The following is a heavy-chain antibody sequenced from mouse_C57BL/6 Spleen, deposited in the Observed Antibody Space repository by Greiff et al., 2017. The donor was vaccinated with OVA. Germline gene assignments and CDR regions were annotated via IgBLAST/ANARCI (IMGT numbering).Heavy chain of an antibody. J-gene: IGHJ4*01. V-gene: IGHV1-62-2*01. CDR3: ARHEGGGDSSGYNYAMDY. CDR1: GYTFTEYT. Sequence: QVHVKQSGAELVKPGASVKLSCKASGYTFTEYTIHWVKQRSGQGLEWIGWFYPGSGSIKYNEKFKDKATLTADKSSSTVYMELSRLTSEDSAVYFCARHEGGGDSSGYNYAMDYWGQGTSVTVSS. D-gene: IGHD3-2*02. CDR2: FYPGSGSI.